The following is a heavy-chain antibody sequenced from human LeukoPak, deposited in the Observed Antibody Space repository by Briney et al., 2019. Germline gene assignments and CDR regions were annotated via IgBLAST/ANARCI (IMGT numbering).Heavy chain of an antibody. J-gene: IGHJ5*02. V-gene: IGHV1-2*02. Sequence: ASVKVSCKASGYTFTGYYMHWVRQAPGQGLEWMGWINPNSGGTNYAQKFQGRVTMTRDTSISTAYMELSRLRSDDTAVYYCARDDTYSGSYQYPWGQGTLVTVSS. D-gene: IGHD1-26*01. CDR2: INPNSGGT. CDR3: ARDDTYSGSYQYP. CDR1: GYTFTGYY.